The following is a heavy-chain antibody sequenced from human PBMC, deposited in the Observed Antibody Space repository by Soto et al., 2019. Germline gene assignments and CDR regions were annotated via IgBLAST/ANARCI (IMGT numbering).Heavy chain of an antibody. J-gene: IGHJ5*02. CDR3: ARVKSGMFFGVVIIRGWFDP. CDR1: GGSISSCGYS. D-gene: IGHD3-3*01. V-gene: IGHV4-30-2*01. CDR2: IYHSGST. Sequence: SETLSLTCAVSGGSISSCGYSWIWIRQPPWKGLDWIGYIYHSGSTYYNPSLKSRVTISVDRSKNQFSLKLSSVTAADTAVYYCARVKSGMFFGVVIIRGWFDPWGQGTLVTVSS.